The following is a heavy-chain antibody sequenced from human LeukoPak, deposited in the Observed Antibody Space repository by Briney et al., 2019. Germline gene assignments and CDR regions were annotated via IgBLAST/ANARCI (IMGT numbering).Heavy chain of an antibody. CDR3: ARGIVGATHFDY. D-gene: IGHD1-26*01. J-gene: IGHJ4*02. CDR2: IYYSGST. V-gene: IGHV4-59*01. CDR1: GGSISSYY. Sequence: SETLSLTCTVSGGSISSYYWSWIRQPPGKGLEWIGYIYYSGSTNYNPSLKSRVTISVDTSKNQFSLKLSSATAADTAVYYCARGIVGATHFDYWGQGTLVTVSS.